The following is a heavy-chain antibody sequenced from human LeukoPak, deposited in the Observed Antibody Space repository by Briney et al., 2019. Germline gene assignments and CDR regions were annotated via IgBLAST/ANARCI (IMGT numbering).Heavy chain of an antibody. CDR2: ISYDGSNK. V-gene: IGHV3-30-3*01. J-gene: IGHJ4*02. CDR1: GFTFSSYA. Sequence: PGGSLRLSCAASGFTFSSYAMHWVRQAPGKGLEWVAVISYDGSNKYYADSVKGRFTISRDNSKNTLSLQMNSLRAEDTAVYHCARKYSSGWSKNILFDYWGQGTLVTVSS. CDR3: ARKYSSGWSKNILFDY. D-gene: IGHD6-19*01.